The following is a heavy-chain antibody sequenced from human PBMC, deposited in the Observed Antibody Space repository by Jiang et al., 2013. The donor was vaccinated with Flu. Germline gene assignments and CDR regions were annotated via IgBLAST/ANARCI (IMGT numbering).Heavy chain of an antibody. CDR3: AHIWGASGTSRYMDV. V-gene: IGHV2-5*02. D-gene: IGHD3-10*01. CDR2: IYWDNDK. J-gene: IGHJ6*02. Sequence: KPTQTLTLTCTFSGFSLSRSGVGVGWIRQPPGKALEWLALIYWDNDKRYMPYLKNRLSITKDTPKPGFLTMTNMDPVDTGTYYCAHIWGASGTSRYMDVWGQGTTVTVSS. CDR1: GFSLSRSGVG.